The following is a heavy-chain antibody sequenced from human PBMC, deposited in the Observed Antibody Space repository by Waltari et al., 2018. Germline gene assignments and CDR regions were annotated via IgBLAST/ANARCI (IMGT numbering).Heavy chain of an antibody. Sequence: QFQLVESGGGVVQPGRSLRLSCAASGFIFGNCNMHWVLQTPGQGLQWVAAISHDGSNKDYADSVKSRFTVSRDNSNNTLYLQINSLRADDTGIYFCVKYSGFDYFFDYWGQGTLVTVSS. D-gene: IGHD5-12*01. CDR3: VKYSGFDYFFDY. J-gene: IGHJ4*02. CDR1: GFIFGNCN. CDR2: ISHDGSNK. V-gene: IGHV3-30*18.